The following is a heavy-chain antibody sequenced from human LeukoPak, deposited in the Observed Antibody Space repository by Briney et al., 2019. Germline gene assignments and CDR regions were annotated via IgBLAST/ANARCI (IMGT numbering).Heavy chain of an antibody. D-gene: IGHD1/OR15-1a*01. Sequence: PSETLSLTCTVSGGSISSSSYYWGWIRQPPGKGLEWIGSIYYSGSTYYNPSLKSRVTISVDTSKNQFSLKLSSVTAADTAVYYCARAVHRTNPFDIWGQGTMVTVSS. CDR3: ARAVHRTNPFDI. CDR1: GGSISSSSYY. CDR2: IYYSGST. J-gene: IGHJ3*02. V-gene: IGHV4-39*01.